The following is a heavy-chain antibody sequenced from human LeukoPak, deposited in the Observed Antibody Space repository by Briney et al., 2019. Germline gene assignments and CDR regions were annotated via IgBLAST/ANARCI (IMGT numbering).Heavy chain of an antibody. CDR1: GFTFSSYA. V-gene: IGHV3-23*01. Sequence: GGSLRLSCAASGFTFSSYAMSWVRQAPGKGLEWVSAISGSGGSTYYADSVKGWFTISRDNSKNTLYLQMNSLRAEDTAVYYCAILGTSQLFDYWGQGTLVTVSS. CDR2: ISGSGGST. D-gene: IGHD7-27*01. J-gene: IGHJ4*02. CDR3: AILGTSQLFDY.